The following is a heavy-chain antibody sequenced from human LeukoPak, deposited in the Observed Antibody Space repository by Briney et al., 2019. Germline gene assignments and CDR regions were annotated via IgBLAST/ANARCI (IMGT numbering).Heavy chain of an antibody. CDR3: AREGLAVAGNNAFDI. CDR1: GYTFTSYD. CDR2: IIPIFGTA. Sequence: ASVKVSCKASGYTFTSYDINWVRQAPGQGLEWMGGIIPIFGTANCAQKFQGRVTITADESTSTAYMELSSLRSEDTAVYYCAREGLAVAGNNAFDIWGQGTMVTVSS. J-gene: IGHJ3*02. V-gene: IGHV1-69*13. D-gene: IGHD6-19*01.